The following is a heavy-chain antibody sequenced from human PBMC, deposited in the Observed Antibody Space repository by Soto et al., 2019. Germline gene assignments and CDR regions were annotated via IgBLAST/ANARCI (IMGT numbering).Heavy chain of an antibody. CDR1: GYTFSNYA. CDR3: AKVSRKGSAIDFDY. D-gene: IGHD3-10*01. V-gene: IGHV1-8*01. Sequence: QVQLVQSGAELKKPGASVKVSCKASGYTFSNYAMNWVRQATGQGPEWIGWVNPNNGDTGYAQKFQGRVTLTTDISTTTAYMELTSLRSEDTAIYYCAKVSRKGSAIDFDYWGQGTLITVSS. CDR2: VNPNNGDT. J-gene: IGHJ4*02.